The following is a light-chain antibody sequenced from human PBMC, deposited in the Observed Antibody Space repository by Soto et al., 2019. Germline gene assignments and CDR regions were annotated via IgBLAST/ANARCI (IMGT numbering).Light chain of an antibody. CDR1: QGVSSN. Sequence: EIERTEAAASQCVAPGESGTLYNRASQGVSSNLAWYQQKPGQAPRLLIYGASSRATGIPDRFSGSGSGTDFTLTISRLEPEEFAVYYCQKYGSSPPITFGQGTRLEIK. V-gene: IGKV3-20*01. CDR2: GAS. CDR3: QKYGSSPPIT. J-gene: IGKJ5*01.